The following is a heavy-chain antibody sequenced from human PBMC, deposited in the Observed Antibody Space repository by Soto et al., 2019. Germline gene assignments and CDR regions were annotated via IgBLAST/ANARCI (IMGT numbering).Heavy chain of an antibody. CDR2: ITPMFGTP. D-gene: IGHD3-22*01. CDR1: GGTFSRYT. Sequence: QVQLVQSGAEVKKPGSSVKVSCKASGGTFSRYTITWVRQAPGQGLEWMGGITPMFGTPNYAQKFQGRVTITADASTRTAYMELSSLTSEDTALYYCARDGTLYDSSAYYYLYWGQGTLVTVSS. V-gene: IGHV1-69*01. J-gene: IGHJ4*02. CDR3: ARDGTLYDSSAYYYLY.